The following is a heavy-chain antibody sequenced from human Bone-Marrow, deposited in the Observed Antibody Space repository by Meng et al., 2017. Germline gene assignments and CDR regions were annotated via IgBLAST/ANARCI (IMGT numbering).Heavy chain of an antibody. CDR1: GVSISTYY. CDR3: ARALVDDTSGYYLNY. D-gene: IGHD3-22*01. V-gene: IGHV4-59*01. J-gene: IGHJ4*02. Sequence: SETLSLTCTVSGVSISTYYWSWIRQPPGKGLEWIGFIYNSGSTNYNSSLRSRVTISVDTSKNQFSLNLTSVTAADTAVYFCARALVDDTSGYYLNYWGQGILVNVSS. CDR2: IYNSGST.